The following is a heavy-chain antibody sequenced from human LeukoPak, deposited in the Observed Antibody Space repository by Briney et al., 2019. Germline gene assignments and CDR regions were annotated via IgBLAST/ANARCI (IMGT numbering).Heavy chain of an antibody. D-gene: IGHD6-25*01. Sequence: PGGSMRLSCAASGFTFSSYAMSWVRQAPGKGLERVSAISGSGGSTYYADSVKGRFTISRDNSKNTLYLQMNSLRAEDTAVYYCAKDISYSSGAADPWGQGTLVTVSS. CDR2: ISGSGGST. J-gene: IGHJ5*02. CDR3: AKDISYSSGAADP. CDR1: GFTFSSYA. V-gene: IGHV3-23*01.